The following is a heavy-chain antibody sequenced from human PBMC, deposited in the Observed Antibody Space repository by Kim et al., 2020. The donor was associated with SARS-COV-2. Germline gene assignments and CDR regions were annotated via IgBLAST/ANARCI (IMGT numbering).Heavy chain of an antibody. J-gene: IGHJ4*02. D-gene: IGHD3-22*01. V-gene: IGHV5-10-1*01. CDR2: IDPSDSYT. Sequence: GESLKISCKGSGYSFTSYWISWVRQMPGKGLAWMGRIDPSDSYTNYSPSVQGHVTISADKSISTTYLEWSSLEASDTAMYYCARYRVSGYYYYWGQGTLVTVSS. CDR3: ARYRVSGYYYY. CDR1: GYSFTSYW.